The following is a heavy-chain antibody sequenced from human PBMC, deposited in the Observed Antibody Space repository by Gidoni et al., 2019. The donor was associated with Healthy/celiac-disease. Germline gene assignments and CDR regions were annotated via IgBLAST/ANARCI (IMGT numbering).Heavy chain of an antibody. V-gene: IGHV3-21*01. CDR1: AFTFSSYS. D-gene: IGHD1-26*01. Sequence: EVQLVESGGGLVKPGGSLRLSCSASAFTFSSYSMNWVRQAPRKGLEWVSSISSSSSYIYYADSVKGRFTISRDNAKNSLYLQMNSLRAEDTAVYYCAREHAVGARGFDYWGQGTLVTVSS. CDR2: ISSSSSYI. J-gene: IGHJ4*02. CDR3: AREHAVGARGFDY.